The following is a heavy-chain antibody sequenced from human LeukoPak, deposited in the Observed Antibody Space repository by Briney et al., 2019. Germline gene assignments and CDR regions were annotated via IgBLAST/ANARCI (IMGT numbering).Heavy chain of an antibody. CDR3: ARGLVYSSGWYSGYYYYYGMDV. J-gene: IGHJ6*02. V-gene: IGHV1-8*01. CDR2: MNPHSGNT. CDR1: GYTFTSYD. D-gene: IGHD6-19*01. Sequence: GASVKVSCKSSGYTFTSYDINWVRQATSQGLEWMGWMNPHSGNTGYAQKYQGRVTMTRNTSISTAYMELSSLRSEDTAVYYCARGLVYSSGWYSGYYYYYGMDVWGQGTTVTVSS.